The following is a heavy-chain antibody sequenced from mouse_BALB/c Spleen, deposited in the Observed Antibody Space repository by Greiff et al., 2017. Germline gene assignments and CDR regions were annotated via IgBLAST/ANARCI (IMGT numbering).Heavy chain of an antibody. V-gene: IGHV5-6-5*01. Sequence: EVNVVESGGGLVKPGGSLKLSCAASGFTFSSYAMSWVRQTPEKRLEWVASISSGGSTYYPDSVKGRFTISRDNARNILYLQMSSLRSEDTAMYYCAREDGYYFDYWGQGTTLTVSS. CDR2: ISSGGST. J-gene: IGHJ2*01. CDR3: AREDGYYFDY. CDR1: GFTFSSYA. D-gene: IGHD2-3*01.